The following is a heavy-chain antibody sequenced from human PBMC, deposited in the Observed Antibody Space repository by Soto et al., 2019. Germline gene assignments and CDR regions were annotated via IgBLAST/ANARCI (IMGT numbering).Heavy chain of an antibody. CDR1: GFTFSSYA. CDR2: ISGSGGST. D-gene: IGHD6-19*01. CDR3: ATDIAVAGAFDY. V-gene: IGHV3-23*01. Sequence: EVPLLESGGGLVQPGGSLRLSCAASGFTFSSYAMSWVRQAPGKGLEWVSAISGSGGSTYYADSVKGRFTISRDNSKNTLYLQMNSLRAEDTAVYYCATDIAVAGAFDYWGQGTLVTVSS. J-gene: IGHJ4*02.